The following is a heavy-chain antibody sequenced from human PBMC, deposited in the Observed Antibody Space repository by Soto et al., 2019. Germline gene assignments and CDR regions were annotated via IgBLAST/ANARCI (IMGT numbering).Heavy chain of an antibody. D-gene: IGHD6-13*01. V-gene: IGHV3-13*01. CDR2: IGTAGDT. Sequence: PGGSLRLSCAASGFTFSIYDMHWVRQATGKGLEWVSAIGTAGDTYYPGSVKGRFTISRENAKNSLYLQMNSLRAGDTAVYYCARGSIAAAGPYYYYYGMDVWGQGTTVTVSS. CDR3: ARGSIAAAGPYYYYYGMDV. CDR1: GFTFSIYD. J-gene: IGHJ6*02.